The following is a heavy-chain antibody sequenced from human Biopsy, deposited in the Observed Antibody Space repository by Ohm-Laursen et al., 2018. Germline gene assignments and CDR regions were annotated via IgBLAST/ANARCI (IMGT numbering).Heavy chain of an antibody. D-gene: IGHD2-2*01. V-gene: IGHV3-21*01. CDR1: GFIFRIYT. J-gene: IGHJ6*02. CDR2: LSRCRSDI. CDR3: ARESALKWYQSLSYFNGMDV. Sequence: SLRLSCAASGFIFRIYTMYWVRQAPGEGLGWGSTLSRCRSDINYADSVKGRFTISRDNAKNSLFLHMNSLRAEDTAVYYCARESALKWYQSLSYFNGMDVWGQGTTVTVSS.